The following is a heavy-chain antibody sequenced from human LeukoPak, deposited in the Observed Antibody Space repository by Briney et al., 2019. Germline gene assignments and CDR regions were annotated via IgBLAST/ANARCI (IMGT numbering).Heavy chain of an antibody. Sequence: SVKVSCKASGGTFSKNAFNWVRQAPGQPLEWVGGIIPIFGTPNYAQTFQGRVTITADESTRTAYMELSSLRLDDTAIYYCARGNHDGEYVVSGYYFYMDVWGKGTTVTVSS. CDR2: IIPIFGTP. D-gene: IGHD4-17*01. J-gene: IGHJ6*03. V-gene: IGHV1-69*01. CDR3: ARGNHDGEYVVSGYYFYMDV. CDR1: GGTFSKNA.